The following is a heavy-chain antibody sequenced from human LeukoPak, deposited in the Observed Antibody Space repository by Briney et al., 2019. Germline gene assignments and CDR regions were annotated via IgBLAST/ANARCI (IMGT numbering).Heavy chain of an antibody. CDR3: ARGDYDFWSGYQQLDY. D-gene: IGHD3-3*01. V-gene: IGHV3-66*01. Sequence: GGSLRLSCVASEFTVSSNSMTWVRQAPGKGLEWVSVLYSGGVAYYADSVRGRFTISRDDSKSTLYLQMNSLRVEDTAVYYCARGDYDFWSGYQQLDYWGQGTLVTVSS. CDR2: LYSGGVA. CDR1: EFTVSSNS. J-gene: IGHJ4*02.